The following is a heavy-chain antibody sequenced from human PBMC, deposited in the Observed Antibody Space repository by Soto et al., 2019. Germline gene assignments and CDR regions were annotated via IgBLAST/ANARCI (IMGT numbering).Heavy chain of an antibody. V-gene: IGHV4-4*02. D-gene: IGHD1-1*01. CDR2: IYHSGST. Sequence: SETLSLTCVVSGGSISSSNWWSWVRQPPGKGLEWIGEIYHSGSTNYNPSLKSRVTISVDKSKNQFSLKLSSVTAADTAVYYCARTMEPRDYYHGMDVWGQGTTVTVSS. CDR3: ARTMEPRDYYHGMDV. CDR1: GGSISSSNW. J-gene: IGHJ6*02.